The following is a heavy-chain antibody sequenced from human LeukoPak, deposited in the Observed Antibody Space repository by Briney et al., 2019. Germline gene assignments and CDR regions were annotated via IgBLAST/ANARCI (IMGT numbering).Heavy chain of an antibody. CDR1: GFTFSSYW. V-gene: IGHV3-74*01. CDR2: INSDGSST. J-gene: IGHJ3*02. D-gene: IGHD6-19*01. CDR3: ASLSGWLIGAFDI. Sequence: TGGSLRLSCAASGFTFSSYWMHWVRQAPGKGLVWVSRINSDGSSTSYADSVKGRFTISRDNAKNTLYLQMNSLRAEDTAVYYCASLSGWLIGAFDIWGQGTMVTVSS.